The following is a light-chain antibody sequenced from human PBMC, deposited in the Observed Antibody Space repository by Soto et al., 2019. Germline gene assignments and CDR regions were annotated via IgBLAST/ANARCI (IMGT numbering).Light chain of an antibody. J-gene: IGKJ1*01. CDR1: QSVTISY. V-gene: IGKV3-20*01. Sequence: EVVLTQSPGTLSLSPGERATLSCRASQSVTISYLAWFQQKPGQAPRLLIYGARSRATGVPDRFSASGSGTDFTLNISRLEPDDFAVYYCQQFAVAPWTFGQGTKVDIK. CDR3: QQFAVAPWT. CDR2: GAR.